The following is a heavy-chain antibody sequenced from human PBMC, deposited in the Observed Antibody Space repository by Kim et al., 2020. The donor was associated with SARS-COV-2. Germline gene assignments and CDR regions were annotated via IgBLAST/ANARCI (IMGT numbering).Heavy chain of an antibody. Sequence: GGSLRLSCAASGFTFSSYSMNWVRQAPGKGLEWVSSISSSSSYIYYADSVKGRFTISRDNAKNSLYLQMNSLRAEDTAVYYCARAGVTIFGVVIPRMDVWGQGTTVTVSS. J-gene: IGHJ6*02. CDR3: ARAGVTIFGVVIPRMDV. CDR1: GFTFSSYS. V-gene: IGHV3-21*01. CDR2: ISSSSSYI. D-gene: IGHD3-3*01.